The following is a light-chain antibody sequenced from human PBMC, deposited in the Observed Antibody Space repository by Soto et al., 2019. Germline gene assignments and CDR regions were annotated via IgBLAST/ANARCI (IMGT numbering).Light chain of an antibody. J-gene: IGKJ1*01. CDR2: AAS. Sequence: DIQMTQSPSSLSASVGDRVTIICRASQGISNYLAWYQQKPGKVPKLLIYAASTLQSGVPSRFSGSGSGTDFTLTISSLQPEDVATYYCQKYNSAPRWTFGQGTKVEIK. CDR3: QKYNSAPRWT. CDR1: QGISNY. V-gene: IGKV1-27*01.